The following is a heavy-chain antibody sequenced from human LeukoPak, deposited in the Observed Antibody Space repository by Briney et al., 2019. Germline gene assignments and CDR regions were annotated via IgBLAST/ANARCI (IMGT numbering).Heavy chain of an antibody. CDR2: IYPGDSTP. Sequence: GESLQISCKGSGYSFINYWIAWVRHLPGKGLEWMGIIYPGDSTPRYSPSIQGQVTFSADKSINTAYLQWSSLKASDNAMYYCARHEDGGTYTYWGQGTLVTVSS. D-gene: IGHD4-11*01. V-gene: IGHV5-51*01. J-gene: IGHJ4*02. CDR3: ARHEDGGTYTY. CDR1: GYSFINYW.